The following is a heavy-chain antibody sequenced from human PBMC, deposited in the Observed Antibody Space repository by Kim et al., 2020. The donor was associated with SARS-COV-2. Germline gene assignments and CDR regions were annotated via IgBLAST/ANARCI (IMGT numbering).Heavy chain of an antibody. V-gene: IGHV3-33*06. Sequence: GGSLRLSCAASGFTFSSYGMHWVRQAPGKGLEWVAVIWYDGSNKYYADSVKGRFTISRDNSKNTLYLQMNSLRAEDTAVYYCAKDWRSSYYDILTGFDWYFDLWGRGTLVTVSS. D-gene: IGHD3-9*01. CDR2: IWYDGSNK. J-gene: IGHJ2*01. CDR3: AKDWRSSYYDILTGFDWYFDL. CDR1: GFTFSSYG.